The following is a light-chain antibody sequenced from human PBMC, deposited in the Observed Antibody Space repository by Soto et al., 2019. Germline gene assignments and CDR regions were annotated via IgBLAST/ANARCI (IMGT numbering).Light chain of an antibody. J-gene: IGLJ1*01. CDR1: SNDVGGYNY. CDR2: EVN. V-gene: IGLV2-8*01. CDR3: SSFAVSNSFV. Sequence: QSVLTQPPSASGSPGQSVTISCTGTSNDVGGYNYVSWYQQHPGKAPKLMIYEVNKRPSGVPDRFSGSKSGNTASLTVSGLQAEDEADYYCSSFAVSNSFVLGNGTKDTVL.